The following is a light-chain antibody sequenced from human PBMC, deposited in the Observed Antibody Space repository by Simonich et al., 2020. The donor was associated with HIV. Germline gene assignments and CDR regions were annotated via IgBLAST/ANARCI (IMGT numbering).Light chain of an antibody. J-gene: IGKJ3*01. CDR1: QSIRTY. V-gene: IGKV1-39*01. Sequence: DIQMTQSPSSLSASVGDRVTVACRESQSIRTYLNWYQQKPGKAPKLLIYAASTLQSGVPSRFSGSGSGTDFTLTISRLQSEDFATYYCQQYYSDPPTFGPGTKVDIK. CDR3: QQYYSDPPT. CDR2: AAS.